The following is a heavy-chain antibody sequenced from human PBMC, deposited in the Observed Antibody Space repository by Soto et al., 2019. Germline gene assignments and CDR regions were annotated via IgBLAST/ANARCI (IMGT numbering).Heavy chain of an antibody. CDR3: ATRTVTTSFLYYGMDV. CDR1: GGTFNSFA. CDR2: IIPIFGTA. J-gene: IGHJ6*02. V-gene: IGHV1-69*15. D-gene: IGHD4-17*01. Sequence: QVQLVQSGAEVKKPGSSVKVSCKASGGTFNSFAISWVRQAPGQGLEWMGRIIPIFGTANYAQKFQGRVTITADESTSTAYMGLSSLRSEDTAVYYCATRTVTTSFLYYGMDVWGQGTTVTVSS.